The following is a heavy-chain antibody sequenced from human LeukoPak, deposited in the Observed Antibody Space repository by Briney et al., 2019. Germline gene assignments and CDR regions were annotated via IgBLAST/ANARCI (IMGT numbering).Heavy chain of an antibody. CDR3: ARVVGGWLRSSLASQFDP. Sequence: GASVKVSCKASGYTFTSYGISWVRQAPGQGLEWMGWISAYNGNTNYAQKLQGRVTMTTDTSTSTAYMELRSLRSDDTAVYYCARVVGGWLRSSLASQFDPWGQGTLVTVSS. V-gene: IGHV1-18*01. J-gene: IGHJ5*02. CDR1: GYTFTSYG. D-gene: IGHD5-12*01. CDR2: ISAYNGNT.